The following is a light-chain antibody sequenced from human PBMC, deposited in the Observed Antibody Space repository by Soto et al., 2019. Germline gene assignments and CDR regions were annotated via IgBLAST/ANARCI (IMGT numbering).Light chain of an antibody. V-gene: IGKV3-15*01. CDR2: GAS. CDR3: QQYASWPLT. Sequence: ETVMTQSPATLSVSPGERATLSCRASQSVNSNLAWYQQESGQPPRLLVFGASTRATGVPARFSGSGSGTEFTLTISGLQSEDVAGYYCQQYASWPLTFGGGTKVEI. CDR1: QSVNSN. J-gene: IGKJ4*01.